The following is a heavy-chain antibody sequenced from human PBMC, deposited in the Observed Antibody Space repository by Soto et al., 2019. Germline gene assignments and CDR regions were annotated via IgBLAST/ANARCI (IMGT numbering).Heavy chain of an antibody. CDR3: AKDPRAIGVTGTTKSY. Sequence: GGSLRLSCAASGFTFSSYGMHWVRQAPGKGLEWVAVISYDGSNKYYADSVKGRFTISRDNSKNTLYLQMNSLRAEDTAVYYCAKDPRAIGVTGTTKSYWGQGTLVTVSS. J-gene: IGHJ4*02. V-gene: IGHV3-30*18. CDR2: ISYDGSNK. D-gene: IGHD1-7*01. CDR1: GFTFSSYG.